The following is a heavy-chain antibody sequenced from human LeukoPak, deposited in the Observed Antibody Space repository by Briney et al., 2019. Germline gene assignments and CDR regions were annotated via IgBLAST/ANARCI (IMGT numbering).Heavy chain of an antibody. V-gene: IGHV1-2*02. J-gene: IGHJ4*02. CDR1: GYTXTDYY. CDR2: ISPNSGET. Sequence: ASVKVSCKASGYTXTDYYMHGVRQAPGQGLEWMGWISPNSGETSYAQKFQGRVTMTRDTSIRTAYMEVHSLRPDDTAVFYCARDGNFDYWGQGTLVTVSS. CDR3: ARDGNFDY. D-gene: IGHD1-1*01.